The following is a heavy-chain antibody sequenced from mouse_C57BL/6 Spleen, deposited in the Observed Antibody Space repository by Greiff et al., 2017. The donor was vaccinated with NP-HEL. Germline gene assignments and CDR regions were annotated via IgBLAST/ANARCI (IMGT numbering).Heavy chain of an antibody. CDR3: ASGERGPYWYFDV. CDR2: INPNNGGT. J-gene: IGHJ1*03. CDR1: GYTFTDYY. Sequence: VQLQQSGPELVKPGASVKISCKASGYTFTDYYMHWVKQSPGKSLEWIGDINPNNGGTSYIQKFKGKATLTVDKSSSTAYMELRSLTSEDSAVYYCASGERGPYWYFDVWGTGTTVTVSS. V-gene: IGHV1-26*01.